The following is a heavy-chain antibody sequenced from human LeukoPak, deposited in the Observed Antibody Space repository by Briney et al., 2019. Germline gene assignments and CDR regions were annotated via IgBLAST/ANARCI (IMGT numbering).Heavy chain of an antibody. CDR1: GFTVTNYY. CDR2: IYSGGDT. V-gene: IGHV3-66*01. J-gene: IGHJ4*02. Sequence: GGALRLSCAASGFTVTNYYMSWVRQAPGKGLEWVSVIYSGGDTFHADSVKGRFTLSRDNSKNILYLQMNSLRAEDTAVYYCTRDPDGWGQGTLVTVSS. CDR3: TRDPDG.